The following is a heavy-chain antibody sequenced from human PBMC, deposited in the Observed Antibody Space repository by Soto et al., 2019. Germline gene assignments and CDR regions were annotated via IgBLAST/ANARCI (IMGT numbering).Heavy chain of an antibody. CDR3: ARDGSRGWFVH. Sequence: GASVKVSCKASGYTFTNYDSSWVRQAPGQGPEWMGWISANTGNANSAQKFQDRVTMTTDTPTSTAYMELRSLSSDDTALYYCARDGSRGWFVHWGQGTQVTVSS. CDR1: GYTFTNYD. CDR2: ISANTGNA. D-gene: IGHD6-19*01. V-gene: IGHV1-18*01. J-gene: IGHJ4*02.